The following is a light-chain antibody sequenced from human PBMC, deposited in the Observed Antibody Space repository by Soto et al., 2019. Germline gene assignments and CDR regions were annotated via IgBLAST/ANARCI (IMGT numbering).Light chain of an antibody. J-gene: IGLJ2*01. CDR3: SSFAGNNNLV. CDR1: SSDVGGYNY. CDR2: EVS. V-gene: IGLV2-8*01. Sequence: QSVLTQPPSASGSPGQSVTISCTGTSSDVGGYNYVSWYQQHPGKAPELMISEVSKRPSGVPDRFSGSKSGNTASLTVSGLQAEDEADYYCSSFAGNNNLVFGGGTQLTVL.